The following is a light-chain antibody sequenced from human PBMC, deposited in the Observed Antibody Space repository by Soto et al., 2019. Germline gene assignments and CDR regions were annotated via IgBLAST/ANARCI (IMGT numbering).Light chain of an antibody. V-gene: IGKV1-12*01. CDR2: AAS. J-gene: IGKJ4*01. CDR1: QGIGSW. CDR3: QQAYSFPLT. Sequence: DIQMTQSPSSVAASVGDRVTITCRASQGIGSWLAWYQQKPGKAPKLLISAASNLQGGVPSRFSGSASGTDFTLTISSLQPEDFVTYYCQQAYSFPLTFGGGTKVEIK.